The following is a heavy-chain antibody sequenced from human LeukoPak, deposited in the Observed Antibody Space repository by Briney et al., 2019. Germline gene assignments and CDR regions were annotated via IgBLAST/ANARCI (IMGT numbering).Heavy chain of an antibody. CDR3: ARDVGRGYIDY. Sequence: PSETLSLTCSASGGSISPYYWSWVRQPPGKGLEWIGYLYYSGSPNYNPSLKSGVTISVDTAKNQFSLKLSSVTAADTAVYYCARDVGRGYIDYWGQGTLVTVSS. CDR1: GGSISPYY. D-gene: IGHD1-26*01. CDR2: LYYSGSP. V-gene: IGHV4-59*01. J-gene: IGHJ4*02.